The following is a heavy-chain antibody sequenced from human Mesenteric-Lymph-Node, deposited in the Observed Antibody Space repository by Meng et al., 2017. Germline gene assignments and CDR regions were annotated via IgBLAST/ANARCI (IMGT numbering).Heavy chain of an antibody. CDR1: GDRFSMHSAA. CDR2: TYYGSKWYN. V-gene: IGHV6-1*01. D-gene: IGHD6-19*01. Sequence: HVQLQQQGPGQVEPSQHPSLTCAISGDRFSMHSAAWTWIRQSTSRGLEWLGRTYYGSKWYNGYAVSVNSRIPINPDTSQNQVSLQLHSVTPEDTAVYYCAREAYSSGWYGGNDYWGQGTLVTVSS. CDR3: AREAYSSGWYGGNDY. J-gene: IGHJ4*02.